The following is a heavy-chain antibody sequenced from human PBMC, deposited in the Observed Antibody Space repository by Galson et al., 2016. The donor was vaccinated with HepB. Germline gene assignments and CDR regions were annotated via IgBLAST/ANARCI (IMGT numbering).Heavy chain of an antibody. V-gene: IGHV1-69*06. D-gene: IGHD3-10*01. CDR3: ARFMYYYGSGSYYNTADLHYYVMDV. Sequence: SVKVSCKVSGDTFSNYAITRVRQARGQGLKWMGGITPIFGTTNYAQIFQGRVTITADKSTTTAYMVLTSTRFEDTAVYYCARFMYYYGSGSYYNTADLHYYVMDVWGQGTTVTVSS. J-gene: IGHJ6*02. CDR2: ITPIFGTT. CDR1: GDTFSNYA.